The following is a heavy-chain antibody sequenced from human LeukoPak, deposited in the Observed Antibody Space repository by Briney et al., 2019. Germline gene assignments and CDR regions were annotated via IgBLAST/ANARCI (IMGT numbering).Heavy chain of an antibody. D-gene: IGHD4-11*01. CDR3: ARDLSSSSTYVDGTFDF. V-gene: IGHV4-38-2*02. J-gene: IGHJ3*01. CDR2: IYHSGST. CDR1: GYSISSGYY. Sequence: PSETLSLTCTVSGYSISSGYYWGWIRQPPGKGLEWIGSIYHSGSTYYNPSLKSRVTISLGTSKNQFSLKLSSVPAADTAVYYCARDLSSSSTYVDGTFDFWGQGTLVTVSS.